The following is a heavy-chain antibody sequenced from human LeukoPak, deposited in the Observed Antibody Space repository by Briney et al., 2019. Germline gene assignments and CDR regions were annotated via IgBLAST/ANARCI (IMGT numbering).Heavy chain of an antibody. Sequence: SQTLSLTCAISGDSVSSNSAAWNWIRQSPSRGLEWLGRTYYRSKWYNDYAVSVKSRITINPDTSKNQFSLQLNSVTPEDTAVYYCARGYSSSWYQRLSEHFDYWGQGTLVTVSS. CDR1: GDSVSSNSAA. CDR2: TYYRSKWYN. D-gene: IGHD6-13*01. V-gene: IGHV6-1*01. J-gene: IGHJ4*02. CDR3: ARGYSSSWYQRLSEHFDY.